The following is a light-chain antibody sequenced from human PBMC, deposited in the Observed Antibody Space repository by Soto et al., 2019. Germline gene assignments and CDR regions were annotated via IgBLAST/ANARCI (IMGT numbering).Light chain of an antibody. J-gene: IGKJ5*01. CDR1: QSVSSY. CDR2: DAS. Sequence: VLPQSHATLSLSPGERATLSCRASQSVSSYSAWYQQKPGQAPRLLIYDASNRATGIPARFSGSGSGTDFTLTISSLEPEDFAVYYCQQRSNWPITFGQGTRLAIK. V-gene: IGKV3-11*01. CDR3: QQRSNWPIT.